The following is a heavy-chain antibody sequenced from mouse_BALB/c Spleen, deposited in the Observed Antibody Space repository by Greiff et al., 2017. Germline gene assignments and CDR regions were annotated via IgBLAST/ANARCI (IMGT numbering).Heavy chain of an antibody. J-gene: IGHJ3*01. CDR1: GYAFSSSW. CDR3: ARSPSTMITTWGFAY. CDR2: IYPGDGDT. V-gene: IGHV1-82*01. D-gene: IGHD2-4*01. Sequence: QVQLQQSGPELVKPGASVKISCKASGYAFSSSWMNWVKQRPGQGLEWIGRIYPGDGDTNYNGKFKGKATLTADKSSSTAYMQLSSLTSVDSAVYFCARSPSTMITTWGFAYWGQGTLVTVSA.